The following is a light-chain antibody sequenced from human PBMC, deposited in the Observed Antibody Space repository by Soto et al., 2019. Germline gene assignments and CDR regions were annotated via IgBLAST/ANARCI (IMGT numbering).Light chain of an antibody. CDR2: AAS. V-gene: IGKV1-27*01. CDR3: QKYNSAPWT. CDR1: QGISNY. Sequence: DIQMTQSPSSLSASVGDRVTITCRASQGISNYLAWYQQRPGKVPKLLIYAASTLQSGVPSRFSGSGSGTDFTLTISSLLLEDVATYYCQKYNSAPWTFGQGTKVEIK. J-gene: IGKJ1*01.